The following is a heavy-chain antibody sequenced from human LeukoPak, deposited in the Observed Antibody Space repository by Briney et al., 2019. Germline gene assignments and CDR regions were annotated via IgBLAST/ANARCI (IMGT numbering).Heavy chain of an antibody. V-gene: IGHV3-23*01. Sequence: GGSLRLSCAASGFTFSSYAMSWVRQAPGKGLEWVSAISGSGGGTYYADSVKGRFTISRDNSKNTLYLQMNSLRAEDTAVYYCARDIYCSGGSCQDYWGQGTLVTVSS. J-gene: IGHJ4*02. CDR3: ARDIYCSGGSCQDY. CDR1: GFTFSSYA. CDR2: ISGSGGGT. D-gene: IGHD2-15*01.